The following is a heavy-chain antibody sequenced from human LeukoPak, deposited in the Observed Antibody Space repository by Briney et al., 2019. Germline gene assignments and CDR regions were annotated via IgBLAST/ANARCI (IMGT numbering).Heavy chain of an antibody. CDR3: AKYGMTTLRKGGYYYYMDV. D-gene: IGHD4-11*01. CDR2: IYYTGST. V-gene: IGHV4-59*01. Sequence: SETLSLTCTVSGGSISGYYWSWIRQPPGKGLESIGYIYYTGSTTYNPSLKSRVTMSVDTSKNQFSLKLSSVTAADTAVYYCAKYGMTTLRKGGYYYYMDVWGKGTTVTVSS. CDR1: GGSISGYY. J-gene: IGHJ6*03.